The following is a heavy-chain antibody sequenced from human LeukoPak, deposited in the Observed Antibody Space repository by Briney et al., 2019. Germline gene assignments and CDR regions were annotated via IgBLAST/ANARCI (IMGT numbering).Heavy chain of an antibody. CDR1: GGSFSGYY. V-gene: IGHV4-34*01. J-gene: IGHJ4*02. D-gene: IGHD3-22*01. CDR2: INHSGST. Sequence: PSETLSLTCAVYGGSFSGYYWSWIRQPPGKGLEWIGEINHSGSTNYNPSLKSRVTISVDTSKNQFSLKLSSVTAADTAVYYCARRDYYDSSGLGYWGQGTLVTASS. CDR3: ARRDYYDSSGLGY.